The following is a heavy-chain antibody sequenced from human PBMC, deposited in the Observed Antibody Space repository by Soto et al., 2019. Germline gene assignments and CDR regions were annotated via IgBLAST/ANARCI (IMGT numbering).Heavy chain of an antibody. J-gene: IGHJ6*02. V-gene: IGHV3-21*01. CDR1: GFTFSSYS. D-gene: IGHD3-16*01. Sequence: PGGSLRLSCAASGFTFSSYSMNWVRQAPGKGLEWVSSISSSSSYIYYADSVKGRFTISRDNAKNSLYLQMNSLRAEDTAVYYCARGNHPRIDYVWGSNVEYYYYGMDVWGQGTTVTVSS. CDR2: ISSSSSYI. CDR3: ARGNHPRIDYVWGSNVEYYYYGMDV.